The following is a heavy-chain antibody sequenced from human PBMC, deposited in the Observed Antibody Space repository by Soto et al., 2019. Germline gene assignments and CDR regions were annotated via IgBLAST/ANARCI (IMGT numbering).Heavy chain of an antibody. CDR1: GFTFSDYY. CDR3: ARGGSGWYIDY. V-gene: IGHV3-11*06. Sequence: NPGGSLRLSCAASGFTFSDYYMSWIRQAPGKGLEWVSYISSSSSYTNYADSVKGRFTISRDNAKNSLYLQMNSLRAEDTAVYYCARGGSGWYIDYWGQGTLVTVSS. D-gene: IGHD6-19*01. J-gene: IGHJ4*02. CDR2: ISSSSSYT.